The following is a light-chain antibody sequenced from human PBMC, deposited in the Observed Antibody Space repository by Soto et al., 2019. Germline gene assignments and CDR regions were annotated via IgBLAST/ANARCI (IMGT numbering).Light chain of an antibody. CDR3: AAWDDSLNAL. V-gene: IGLV1-44*01. CDR1: FSNIGDNA. J-gene: IGLJ1*01. Sequence: QSVLTQPPSLSATPGQRVNISCSGSFSNIGDNAVNWYQQLPGAAPKLLIYLNDQRPSGVPDRFSGSKSGTSAFLAISGLQSEDEADYYCAAWDDSLNALFGTGTKVNV. CDR2: LND.